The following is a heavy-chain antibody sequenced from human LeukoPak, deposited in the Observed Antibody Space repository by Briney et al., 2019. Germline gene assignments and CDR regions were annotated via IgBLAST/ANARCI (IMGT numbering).Heavy chain of an antibody. V-gene: IGHV3-23*01. D-gene: IGHD1-26*01. CDR3: AKDLVGAIDY. J-gene: IGHJ4*02. CDR2: TSGSGGST. Sequence: PGGSLRLSCAASGFTFSIYAMSWVRQAPGKGLEWVSGTSGSGGSTYYADSVKGRFTISRDNSKNTLYLQMNSLRAEDTAVYYCAKDLVGAIDYWGQGTLVTVSS. CDR1: GFTFSIYA.